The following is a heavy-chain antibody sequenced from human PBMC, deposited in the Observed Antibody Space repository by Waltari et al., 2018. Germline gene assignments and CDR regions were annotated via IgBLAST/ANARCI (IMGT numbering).Heavy chain of an antibody. CDR3: ARGGGRDYYFDY. CDR1: GGTFSSYT. D-gene: IGHD3-16*01. Sequence: QVQLVQSGAEVKKPGSSVKVSCKASGGTFSSYTISWVRQAPGQGLEWMGRIIPILGIANYAQKYQGRVTITADKSTSTAYMELSSLRSEDTAVYYCARGGGRDYYFDYWGQGTLVTVSS. J-gene: IGHJ4*02. CDR2: IIPILGIA. V-gene: IGHV1-69*02.